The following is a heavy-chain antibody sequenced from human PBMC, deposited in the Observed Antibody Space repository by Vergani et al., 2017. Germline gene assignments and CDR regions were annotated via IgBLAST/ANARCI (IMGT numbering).Heavy chain of an antibody. CDR1: GYTFTNYG. V-gene: IGHV1-18*01. D-gene: IGHD2-8*01. CDR2: ISTYNGNT. Sequence: QVQLVQSGAEVKKPGASVKVSCKASGYTFTNYGISWVRQAPGQGLEWMGWISTYNGNTNYVQKLQGRVTMTTDTSTSTVYMELRSLRSDDTAVYYCARDTDIVLTGSYYYMDVWGKGTTVTVSS. CDR3: ARDTDIVLTGSYYYMDV. J-gene: IGHJ6*03.